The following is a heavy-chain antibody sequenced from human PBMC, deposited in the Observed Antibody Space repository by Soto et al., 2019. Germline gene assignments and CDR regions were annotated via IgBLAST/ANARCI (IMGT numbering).Heavy chain of an antibody. CDR2: INSDGSRT. CDR3: ARIGTGYYYMDV. J-gene: IGHJ6*03. Sequence: EVQLVESGGGLVQPGGSLRLSCAASGFTFSSYWMHWVRQAPGKGLVWVSRINSDGSRTTYADSVKGRFTTSRDKAKNTVYLEMNNLSAEDTAVYYCARIGTGYYYMDVWGKGTTVTVSS. CDR1: GFTFSSYW. V-gene: IGHV3-74*01. D-gene: IGHD1-1*01.